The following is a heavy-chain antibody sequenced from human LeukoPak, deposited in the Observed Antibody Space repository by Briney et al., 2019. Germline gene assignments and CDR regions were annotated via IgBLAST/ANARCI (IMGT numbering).Heavy chain of an antibody. D-gene: IGHD3-16*02. CDR3: ARRTFGGVVADYYFDY. CDR2: IYYTGST. CDR1: GGSTSTYY. V-gene: IGHV4-59*08. Sequence: SETLSLTCTVSGGSTSTYYWSWIRQPPGKGLEWVGYIYYTGSTNYNPSLQSRVTISVDTSKNQFSLKLSSVTAADAAVYYCARRTFGGVVADYYFDYWGQGTLVTVSS. J-gene: IGHJ4*02.